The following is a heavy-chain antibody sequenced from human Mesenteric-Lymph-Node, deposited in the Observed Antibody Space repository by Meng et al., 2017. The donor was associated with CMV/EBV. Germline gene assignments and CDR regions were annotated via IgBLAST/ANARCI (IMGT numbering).Heavy chain of an antibody. CDR3: ARDPLGIGAFDI. J-gene: IGHJ3*02. Sequence: LSLTCAASGFTVSSNYMSWVRQAPGKGLEWVSLIYSGGNTYHADSVKGRFTISRDNSKNTLNLQMNSLRVEDTAVYYCARDPLGIGAFDIWGQGTMVTVSS. CDR1: GFTVSSNY. CDR2: IYSGGNT. V-gene: IGHV3-53*01.